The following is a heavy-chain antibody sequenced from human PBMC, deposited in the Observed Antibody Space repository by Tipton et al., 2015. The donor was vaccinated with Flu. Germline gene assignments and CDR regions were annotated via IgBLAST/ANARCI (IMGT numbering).Heavy chain of an antibody. J-gene: IGHJ4*02. CDR3: AGSWIQKWLVN. CDR2: MYYSGST. V-gene: IGHV4-59*01. CDR1: GGTIRNYY. Sequence: LSLTCTISGGTIRNYYWSWIRQPPGKGPELIGFMYYSGSTNYNPSLKSRVTISADTSKNQFYLKLSSVTAADTAVYYCAGSWIQKWLVNWGQGTLVTVSS. D-gene: IGHD5-18*01.